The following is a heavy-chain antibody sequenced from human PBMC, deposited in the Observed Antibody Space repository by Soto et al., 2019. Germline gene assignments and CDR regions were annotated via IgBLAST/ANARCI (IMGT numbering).Heavy chain of an antibody. V-gene: IGHV4-39*01. Sequence: PSETLSLTCSVSGDSVSSSSYFWGWIRQPPGKGLEWIATLYYSGSTFYNPSLKSRPTISVDTSKNQFSLKLSSVTAADTAVYYCARHDRPAVANFDFWGQGXLVTVYS. CDR3: ARHDRPAVANFDF. CDR1: GDSVSSSSYF. J-gene: IGHJ4*02. D-gene: IGHD6-19*01. CDR2: LYYSGST.